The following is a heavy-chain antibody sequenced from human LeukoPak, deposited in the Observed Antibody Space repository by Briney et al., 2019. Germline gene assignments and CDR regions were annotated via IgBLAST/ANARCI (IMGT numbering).Heavy chain of an antibody. V-gene: IGHV3-23*01. CDR2: ISGRGASK. CDR1: GLTFNNYA. D-gene: IGHD3/OR15-3a*01. J-gene: IGHJ4*02. Sequence: PGGSLRLSCAVSGLTFNNYAMSWVRQAPGKGLEWVSGISGRGASKYYADSVKGRFTISRDNAKNSLYLQMNSLRAEDTAVYYCARGTRWGQGTLVTVSS. CDR3: ARGTR.